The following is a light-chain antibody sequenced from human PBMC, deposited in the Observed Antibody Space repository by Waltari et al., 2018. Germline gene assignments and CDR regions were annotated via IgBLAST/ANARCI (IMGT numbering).Light chain of an antibody. CDR2: GAS. CDR1: QSVSRA. Sequence: IVLTQSPGTLSLSLGEIATLPCRASQSVSRALTWYQQKPGQAPRLLIYGASTRATGIPDRFSGSGSGTDFSLTISRLEPDDFAVYYCQHYLRLPVTFGQGTTVEI. J-gene: IGKJ1*01. V-gene: IGKV3-20*01. CDR3: QHYLRLPVT.